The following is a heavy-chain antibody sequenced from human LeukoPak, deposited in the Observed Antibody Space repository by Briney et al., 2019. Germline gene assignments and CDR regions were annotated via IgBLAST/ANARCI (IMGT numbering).Heavy chain of an antibody. CDR1: GGSISSSNW. V-gene: IGHV4-4*02. CDR2: IYHSGST. Sequence: SETLSLTCAVSGGSISSSNWWSWVRQPPGKGLEWIGEIYHSGSTNYNPSLKSRVTISVDTSKNQFSLKLSSVTAADTAVYYCARGYCSSTSCYGPPDYWGQGTLVTVSS. J-gene: IGHJ4*02. D-gene: IGHD2-2*01. CDR3: ARGYCSSTSCYGPPDY.